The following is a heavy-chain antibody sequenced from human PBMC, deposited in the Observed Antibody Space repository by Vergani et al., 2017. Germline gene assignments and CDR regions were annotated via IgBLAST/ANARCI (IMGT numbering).Heavy chain of an antibody. V-gene: IGHV5-51*01. J-gene: IGHJ4*02. CDR2: IYPGDSDT. CDR3: AKDPYSSSRLYYFDY. D-gene: IGHD6-6*01. CDR1: GYSFTSYW. Sequence: EVQLVQSGAEVKKPGESLKISCKGSGYSFTSYWIGWVRQMPGKGLEWMGIIYPGDSDTRYSPSFQGQVTISADKSISTAYLQWSSLKASDTAMYYCAKDPYSSSRLYYFDYWGQGTLVTVSS.